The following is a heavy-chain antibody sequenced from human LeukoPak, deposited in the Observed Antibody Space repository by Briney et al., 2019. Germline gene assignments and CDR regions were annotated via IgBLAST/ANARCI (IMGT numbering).Heavy chain of an antibody. CDR3: ARGDDYYDSSGYYPFDY. CDR1: GFTFSSYA. Sequence: GGSLRLSCAASGFTFSSYAVHWVRQAPGKGLEWVAVISYDGSNKYYADSVKGRFTISSDNSKNTLYLQMNSLRAEDTAVYYCARGDDYYDSSGYYPFDYWGQGTLVTVSS. J-gene: IGHJ4*02. D-gene: IGHD3-22*01. CDR2: ISYDGSNK. V-gene: IGHV3-30*04.